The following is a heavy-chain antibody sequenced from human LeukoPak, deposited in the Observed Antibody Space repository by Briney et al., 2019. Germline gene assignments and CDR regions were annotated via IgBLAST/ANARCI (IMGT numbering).Heavy chain of an antibody. CDR2: IYYSGST. CDR3: ARDQLVRGVINYC. CDR1: GGSISSSSYY. J-gene: IGHJ4*02. D-gene: IGHD3-10*01. V-gene: IGHV4-39*01. Sequence: SETLSLTCTVSGGSISSSSYYWGWIRQPPGKGLEWIGSIYYSGSTYYNPSLKSRVTISVDTSKNQFSLKLKSVTAADTAVYYCARDQLVRGVINYCWGQGTLVTVSS.